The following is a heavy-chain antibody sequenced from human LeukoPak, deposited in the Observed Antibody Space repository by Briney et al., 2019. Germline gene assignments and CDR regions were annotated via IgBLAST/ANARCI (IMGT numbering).Heavy chain of an antibody. CDR3: ARGIGGHNWSDP. CDR2: IIPIFGTA. Sequence: ASVKVSCKASGGTFSSYAISWVRQAPGQGLEWMGGIIPIFGTANYAQKFQGRVTITADESTSTAYMELSSLRSEDTAVYYCARGIGGHNWSDPWGQGTLVTVSS. V-gene: IGHV1-69*13. J-gene: IGHJ5*02. D-gene: IGHD2-15*01. CDR1: GGTFSSYA.